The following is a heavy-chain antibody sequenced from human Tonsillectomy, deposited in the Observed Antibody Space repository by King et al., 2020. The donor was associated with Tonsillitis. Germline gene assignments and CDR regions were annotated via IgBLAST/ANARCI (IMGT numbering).Heavy chain of an antibody. CDR1: GGSISSGSYY. CDR2: IYTSGST. J-gene: IGHJ4*02. D-gene: IGHD6-19*01. V-gene: IGHV4-61*02. Sequence: PLQESGPGLVKPSQTLSLTCTVSGGSISSGSYYWSWIRQPAGKGLEWIGRIYTSGSTNYNPSLKSRVTISVDTSKNQFSLKLSSVTAADTAVYYCARSYSSGWYLRYFDYWGQGTLVTVSS. CDR3: ARSYSSGWYLRYFDY.